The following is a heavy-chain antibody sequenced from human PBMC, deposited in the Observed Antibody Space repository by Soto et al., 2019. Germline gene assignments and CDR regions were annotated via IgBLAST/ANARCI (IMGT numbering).Heavy chain of an antibody. CDR1: GFTFSSYA. D-gene: IGHD2-21*02. Sequence: GGSLRLSCAASGFTFSSYAMSWVRQAPGKGLEWVSAISGSGGSTYYADSVKGRFTISRDNSKNTLYLQMNSLRAEDMAVYYCAKDRYNIVVVTAIDYWGQGTLVTVSS. J-gene: IGHJ4*02. CDR3: AKDRYNIVVVTAIDY. V-gene: IGHV3-23*01. CDR2: ISGSGGST.